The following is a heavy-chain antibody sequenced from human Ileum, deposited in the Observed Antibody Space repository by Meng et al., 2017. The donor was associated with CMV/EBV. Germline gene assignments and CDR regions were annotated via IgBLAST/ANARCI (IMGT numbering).Heavy chain of an antibody. V-gene: IGHV4-31*03. CDR1: GGSISSGGYY. J-gene: IGHJ4*02. D-gene: IGHD4-17*01. Sequence: LSLTCTVSGGSISSGGYYWSWIRQHPGKGLEWSGYIYYSGSTYYDPSLKNRVTISVDTSKNQFSLKLSSVTAADTAVYYCATWDYGDLLVIDYWGQGTLVTVSS. CDR2: IYYSGST. CDR3: ATWDYGDLLVIDY.